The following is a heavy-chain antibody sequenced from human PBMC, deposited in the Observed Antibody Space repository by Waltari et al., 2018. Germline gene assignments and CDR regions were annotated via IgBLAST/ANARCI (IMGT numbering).Heavy chain of an antibody. CDR2: INHSGST. Sequence: QVQLQQWGAGLLKPSETLSLTCAVHGGSFSGYYWSWIRQPPGKGLEWIGEINHSGSTNYNPSLESRVTISVDTSKNQFSLKLSSVTAADTAVYYCARGGIKYTHYYGMDVWGQGTTVTVSS. D-gene: IGHD2-2*02. J-gene: IGHJ6*02. CDR3: ARGGIKYTHYYGMDV. CDR1: GGSFSGYY. V-gene: IGHV4-34*01.